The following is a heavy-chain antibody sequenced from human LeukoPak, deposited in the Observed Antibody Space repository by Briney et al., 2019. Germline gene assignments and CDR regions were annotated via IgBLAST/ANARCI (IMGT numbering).Heavy chain of an antibody. D-gene: IGHD3-3*01. Sequence: ASVKVSCKASGYTFTSYGISWVRQAPGQGLEWMGWISAYNGNTNYAQKLQGRVTVTTDTSTSTAYMELRSLRSDDTAVYYCARGRGGDFWSGYYPEYYFDYWGQGTLVTVSS. V-gene: IGHV1-18*01. CDR3: ARGRGGDFWSGYYPEYYFDY. J-gene: IGHJ4*02. CDR2: ISAYNGNT. CDR1: GYTFTSYG.